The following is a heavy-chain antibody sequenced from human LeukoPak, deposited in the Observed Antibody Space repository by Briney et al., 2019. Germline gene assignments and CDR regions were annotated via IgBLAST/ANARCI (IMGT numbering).Heavy chain of an antibody. CDR3: ARSLAAAGRDYGGNSAVY. D-gene: IGHD4-23*01. Sequence: SETLSLTCAVSGGSISSSNWWSWVRQPPGQGLEWIGEIYHSGSTNYNPSLKSRVTISVDKSKNQFSLKLSSVTAADTAVYYCARSLAAAGRDYGGNSAVYWGQGTLVTVSS. CDR2: IYHSGST. J-gene: IGHJ4*02. CDR1: GGSISSSNW. V-gene: IGHV4-4*02.